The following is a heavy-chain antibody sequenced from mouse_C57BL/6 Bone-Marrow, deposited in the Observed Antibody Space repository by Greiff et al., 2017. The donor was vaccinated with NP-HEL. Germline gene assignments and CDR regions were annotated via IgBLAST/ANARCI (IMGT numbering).Heavy chain of an antibody. J-gene: IGHJ2*01. CDR3: ANYGLDY. CDR1: GFNIKNTY. V-gene: IGHV14-3*01. Sequence: VQLQQSVAELVRPGASVKLSCTASGFNIKNTYMPWVKQRPEQGLEWIGRLDPANGNTKYAPTFQGKATITADTSSNTAYLKLSSLTATDTAIYYFANYGLDYWGQGTTLTVSS. D-gene: IGHD1-1*01. CDR2: LDPANGNT.